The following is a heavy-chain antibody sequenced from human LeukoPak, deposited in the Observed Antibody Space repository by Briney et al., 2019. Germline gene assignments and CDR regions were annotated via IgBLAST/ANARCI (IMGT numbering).Heavy chain of an antibody. CDR2: INPKGGGT. Sequence: GASVKVSCKASGGTFSSYAISWVRQAPGQGLEWMGWINPKGGGTDYDQKFQGRVTMTRDRSISTVYMDLTTLRSDDAAVYYCARASDKIILSAAGTGGDYFDSWGQGTLVTVSS. V-gene: IGHV1-2*02. CDR3: ARASDKIILSAAGTGGDYFDS. J-gene: IGHJ4*02. D-gene: IGHD6-13*01. CDR1: GGTFSSYA.